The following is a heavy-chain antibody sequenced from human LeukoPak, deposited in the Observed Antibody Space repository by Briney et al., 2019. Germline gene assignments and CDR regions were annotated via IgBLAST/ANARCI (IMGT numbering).Heavy chain of an antibody. V-gene: IGHV4-34*01. CDR1: GGSFSGYY. D-gene: IGHD1-26*01. Sequence: SETLSLTCAVYGGSFSGYYWSWIRQPPGKGLEWIGEINHSGSTNYNPSLKSRVTISVGTSKNQFSLKLSSVTAADTAVYYCARATVGATDYWGQGTLVTVSS. J-gene: IGHJ4*02. CDR3: ARATVGATDY. CDR2: INHSGST.